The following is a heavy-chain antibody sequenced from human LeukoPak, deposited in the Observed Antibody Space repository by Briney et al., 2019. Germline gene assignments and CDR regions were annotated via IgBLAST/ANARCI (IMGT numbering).Heavy chain of an antibody. D-gene: IGHD6-13*01. CDR1: GGSISSSSYY. V-gene: IGHV4-39*07. CDR2: IYYSGST. CDR3: ARDSSSWTQLDY. Sequence: NSSETLSLTCTVSGGSISSSSYYWGWIRQPPGKGLEWIGSIYYSGSTYYNPSLKSRVTISVDTSKNQFSLKLSSVTAADTAVYYCARDSSSWTQLDYWGQGTLVTVSS. J-gene: IGHJ4*02.